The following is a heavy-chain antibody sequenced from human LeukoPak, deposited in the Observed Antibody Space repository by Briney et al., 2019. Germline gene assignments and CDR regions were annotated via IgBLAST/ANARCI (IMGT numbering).Heavy chain of an antibody. CDR3: SRGFGITTTMVRGVTLSDY. D-gene: IGHD3-10*01. V-gene: IGHV1-46*01. CDR2: INPSGGST. J-gene: IGHJ4*02. Sequence: ASVKVSCKASGYTFTSYYMHWVRQAPGQGLEWMGIINPSGGSTNYAQKFQGRVTMTTDTSTCTVYMQLSSLRSEDTAVYYCSRGFGITTTMVRGVTLSDYWGQGTLVTVSS. CDR1: GYTFTSYY.